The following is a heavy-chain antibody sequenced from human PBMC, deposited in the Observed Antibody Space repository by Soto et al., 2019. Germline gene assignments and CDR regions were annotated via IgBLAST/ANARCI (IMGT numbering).Heavy chain of an antibody. J-gene: IGHJ4*02. D-gene: IGHD3-10*01. Sequence: QVQLQESGPGLVKPSETLSLTCTVSGGSISSYYWSWIRQPPGKGLEWIGYIYYSGSTNYNPSLKCRVTISVDTSKNQFSLKLSSVTAADTAVYYCAGEEVRGVIITYYFDYWGQGTLVTVSS. CDR3: AGEEVRGVIITYYFDY. V-gene: IGHV4-59*01. CDR1: GGSISSYY. CDR2: IYYSGST.